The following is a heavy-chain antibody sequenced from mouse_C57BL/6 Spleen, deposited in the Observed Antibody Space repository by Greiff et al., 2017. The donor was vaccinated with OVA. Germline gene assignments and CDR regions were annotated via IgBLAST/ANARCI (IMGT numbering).Heavy chain of an antibody. CDR2: IDPSDSYT. CDR3: ARHKDAMDY. J-gene: IGHJ4*01. V-gene: IGHV1-50*01. Sequence: VQLQQSGAELVKPGASVKLSCKASGYTFTSYWMQWVKQRPGQGLEWIGEIDPSDSYTNYNQKFKGKATLTVDTSSSTAYMQLSSLTSEDSAVYYCARHKDAMDYWGQGTSVTVSS. CDR1: GYTFTSYW.